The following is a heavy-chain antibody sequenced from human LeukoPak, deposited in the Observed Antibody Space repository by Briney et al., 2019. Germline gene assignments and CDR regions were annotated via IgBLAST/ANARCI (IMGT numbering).Heavy chain of an antibody. Sequence: GGSLRLSCTASGFTFGDYAMSWFRQAPGKGLEWVGFIRSKAYGGTTEYAASVKGRFTISRDDSKSIAHLQMNSLRTEDTAVYYCTRGDADTAMVAVGYWGQGTLVTVSS. CDR2: IRSKAYGGTT. CDR3: TRGDADTAMVAVGY. D-gene: IGHD5-18*01. V-gene: IGHV3-49*03. J-gene: IGHJ4*02. CDR1: GFTFGDYA.